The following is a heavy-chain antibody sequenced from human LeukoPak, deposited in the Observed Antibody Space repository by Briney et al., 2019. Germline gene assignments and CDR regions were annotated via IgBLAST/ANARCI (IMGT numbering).Heavy chain of an antibody. D-gene: IGHD3-9*01. V-gene: IGHV3-74*01. CDR2: INSDGSST. CDR3: AREGGDILTGYY. Sequence: PGGSLRLSCAASGFTFSSYWMHWVRQAPGKGLEWVSRINSDGSSTSYADSVKGRFTISKDNAKNTLYLQMNSLRAEDTAVYYCAREGGDILTGYYWGQGTLVTVSS. J-gene: IGHJ4*02. CDR1: GFTFSSYW.